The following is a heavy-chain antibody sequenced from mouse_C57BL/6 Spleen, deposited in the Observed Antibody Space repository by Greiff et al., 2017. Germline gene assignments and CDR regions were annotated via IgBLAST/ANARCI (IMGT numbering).Heavy chain of an antibody. CDR3: AIGGGNYPHYAMDY. V-gene: IGHV1-74*01. J-gene: IGHJ4*01. CDR2: IHPSDSDT. D-gene: IGHD2-1*01. Sequence: QVQLKQPGAELVKPGASVKVSCKASGYTFTSYWMHWVKQRPGQGLEWIGRIHPSDSDTNYNQKFKGKATLTVDKSSSTAYMQLSSLTSEDSAVYYCAIGGGNYPHYAMDYWGQGTSVTVSS. CDR1: GYTFTSYW.